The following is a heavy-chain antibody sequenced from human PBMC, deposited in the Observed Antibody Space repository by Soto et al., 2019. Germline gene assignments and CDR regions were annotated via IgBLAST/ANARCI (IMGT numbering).Heavy chain of an antibody. D-gene: IGHD3-16*02. CDR1: GGSISSGDYY. Sequence: SETLSLTCTVSGGSISSGDYYWSWIRQPPGKGLEWIGYIYYSGSTYYNPSLKSRVTISVDTSKNQFSLKLSSVTAADTSVYYCARGIMITFGGVIVTVSPPQYYFDYWGQGTLVTVSS. CDR2: IYYSGST. CDR3: ARGIMITFGGVIVTVSPPQYYFDY. V-gene: IGHV4-30-4*01. J-gene: IGHJ4*02.